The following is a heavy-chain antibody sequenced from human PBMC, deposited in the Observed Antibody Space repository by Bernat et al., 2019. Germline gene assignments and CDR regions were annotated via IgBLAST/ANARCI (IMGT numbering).Heavy chain of an antibody. V-gene: IGHV3-23*01. Sequence: EVQLLESGGGLVQPGGSLRLSCAASGFTFSTYAMSWVRQAPGKGLEWVSSLTGSGDRTYYADSVKGRFTISRDNSKSTLYLQMNSLRAEDTAVYHCAKPRSGWYIFDYWGQGTLVTVSS. CDR1: GFTFSTYA. J-gene: IGHJ4*02. CDR3: AKPRSGWYIFDY. CDR2: LTGSGDRT. D-gene: IGHD6-19*01.